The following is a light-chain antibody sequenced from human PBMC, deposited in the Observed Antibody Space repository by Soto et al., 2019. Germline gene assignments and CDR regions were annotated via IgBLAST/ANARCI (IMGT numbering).Light chain of an antibody. J-gene: IGKJ1*01. V-gene: IGKV3-20*01. CDR3: QQYGSSWT. CDR1: QSVSSSY. CDR2: GAS. Sequence: EIVLTQSPGTLSLSPGERATLFCRASQSVSSSYLAWYQQKPGQAPRLLIYGASSRATGIPDRFSGSGSGTDFTLTISRLEPEDFAVYYCQQYGSSWTFG.